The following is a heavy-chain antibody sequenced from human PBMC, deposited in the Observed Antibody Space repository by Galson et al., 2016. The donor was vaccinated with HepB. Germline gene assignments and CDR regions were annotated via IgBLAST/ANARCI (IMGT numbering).Heavy chain of an antibody. CDR1: GFRFSSYV. V-gene: IGHV3-23*01. CDR2: INGGGGIT. Sequence: SLRLSCAASGFRFSSYVMSWVRQAPGKGLDWVSSINGGGGITYYADSVKGRFTISRDNSKNTVYLQMNSLRAEDTAVYYCAKEGTSFGMIPYGVDVWGQGTPVTVSS. CDR3: AKEGTSFGMIPYGVDV. D-gene: IGHD2-2*01. J-gene: IGHJ6*02.